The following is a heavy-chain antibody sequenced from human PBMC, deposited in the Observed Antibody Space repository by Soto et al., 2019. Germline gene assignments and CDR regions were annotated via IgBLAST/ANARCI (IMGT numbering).Heavy chain of an antibody. CDR1: GGTFSSYA. D-gene: IGHD3-22*01. Sequence: GASVKVSCKASGGTFSSYAISWVRQAPGQGLEWMGGIIPIFGTANYAQKFQGRVTITADESTSTAYMELSSLRSEDTAVYYCAGTETYYYDSSEPQFDYWGQGTLVTVSS. CDR3: AGTETYYYDSSEPQFDY. J-gene: IGHJ4*02. CDR2: IIPIFGTA. V-gene: IGHV1-69*13.